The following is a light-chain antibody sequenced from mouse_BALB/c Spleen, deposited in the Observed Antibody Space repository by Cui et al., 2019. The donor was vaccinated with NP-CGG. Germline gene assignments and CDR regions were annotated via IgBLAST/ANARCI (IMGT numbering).Light chain of an antibody. CDR3: ALWYSNHWV. J-gene: IGLJ1*01. CDR1: TGAVTTTNY. CDR2: GSN. V-gene: IGLV1*01. Sequence: QAVVTQEYALTKSPGETVTLNCCSSTGAVTTTNYANLVQEKPNHLFTGLMGGSNNRAPGVPARFSGSLIGDKAALTITGAQTEDEAIYFCALWYSNHWVFGGGTKLTVL.